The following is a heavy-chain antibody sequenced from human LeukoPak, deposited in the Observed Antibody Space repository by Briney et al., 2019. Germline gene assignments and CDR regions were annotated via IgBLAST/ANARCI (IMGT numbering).Heavy chain of an antibody. CDR3: ARDQPYDYGDYVDY. J-gene: IGHJ4*02. CDR1: GFTVGRNY. V-gene: IGHV3-66*01. Sequence: GGSLRLSWAASGFTVGRNYMSWVRQAPGKGLEWVAVMYSGGSTYYADSVKGGFTISRDNSKNTLYLQMNSLRAEDTAVYYCARDQPYDYGDYVDYWGQGTLVTVSS. D-gene: IGHD4-17*01. CDR2: MYSGGST.